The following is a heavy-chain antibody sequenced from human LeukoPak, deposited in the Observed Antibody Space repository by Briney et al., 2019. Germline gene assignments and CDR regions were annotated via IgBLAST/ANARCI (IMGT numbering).Heavy chain of an antibody. J-gene: IGHJ4*01. D-gene: IGHD3-16*01. CDR3: ARGFGADH. CDR2: INPNTGDT. V-gene: IGHV1-2*02. Sequence: ASVKVSCKASGYTFTAYYMVRVRQAPGQGIEWMGWINPNTGDTNYARKFQGRVTMTRDTSIRTAYMELSRLTSDDTAVYYCARGFGADHWGHGTLVTVSS. CDR1: GYTFTAYY.